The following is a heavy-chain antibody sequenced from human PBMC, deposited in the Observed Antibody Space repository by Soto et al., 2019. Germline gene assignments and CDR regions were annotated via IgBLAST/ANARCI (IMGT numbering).Heavy chain of an antibody. CDR1: GFTFSSYW. Sequence: GGSLRLSCAASGFTFSSYWMSWVRQAPGEGLEWVANIKQDRSEKYYVDSVKGRFTISRDNAKNSLYLQMNNQRAEDTTVNNCVRYFDFWSGYYSPYYYYGMDVWGQGTTVTVSS. D-gene: IGHD3-3*01. CDR3: VRYFDFWSGYYSPYYYYGMDV. CDR2: IKQDRSEK. J-gene: IGHJ6*02. V-gene: IGHV3-7*05.